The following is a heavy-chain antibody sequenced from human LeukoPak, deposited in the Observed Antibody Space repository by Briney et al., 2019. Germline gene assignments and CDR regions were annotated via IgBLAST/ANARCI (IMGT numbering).Heavy chain of an antibody. CDR2: ISSSSYI. V-gene: IGHV3-21*01. J-gene: IGHJ5*02. CDR3: AREGCSSTSCFDRNWFDP. CDR1: GFTFSSYS. D-gene: IGHD2-2*01. Sequence: PGGSLRLSCAASGFTFSSYSMNWVRQAPGKGLEWVSSISSSSYIYYADSVKGRFTISRDNAKNSLYLQMNSLRAEDTAVYYCAREGCSSTSCFDRNWFDPWGQGTLVTVSS.